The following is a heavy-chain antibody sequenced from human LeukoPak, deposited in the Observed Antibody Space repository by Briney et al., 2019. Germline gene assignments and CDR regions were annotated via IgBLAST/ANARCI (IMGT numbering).Heavy chain of an antibody. CDR2: ISAYNGDT. J-gene: IGHJ1*01. Sequence: ASVKVSCKASGYTLTSFSVSWVRQAPGQGLEWMGWISAYNGDTNYARKLQGRVTMTTDTSTNTAYMELRSLRSDDTAVYYCARGDCSGGSCFLPEYFQHWGQGTLVTVSS. CDR1: GYTLTSFS. V-gene: IGHV1-18*01. CDR3: ARGDCSGGSCFLPEYFQH. D-gene: IGHD2-15*01.